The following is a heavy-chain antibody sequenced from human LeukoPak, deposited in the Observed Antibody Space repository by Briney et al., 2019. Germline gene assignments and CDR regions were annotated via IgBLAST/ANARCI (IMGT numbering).Heavy chain of an antibody. CDR2: IYSGGST. D-gene: IGHD6-13*01. V-gene: IGHV3-53*01. Sequence: PGGSLRLLCAASRFTVISNYMSRVRHAPGEGLEWVSGIYSGGSTYYADSVKGRITISRDNSKNTLYLQMNSLRAEDTAVYYCSSRYSSSWYDAFDIWGQGTMVTVCS. CDR1: RFTVISNY. J-gene: IGHJ3*02. CDR3: SSRYSSSWYDAFDI.